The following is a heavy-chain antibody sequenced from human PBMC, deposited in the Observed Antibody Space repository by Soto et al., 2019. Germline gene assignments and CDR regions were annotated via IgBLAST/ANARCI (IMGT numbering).Heavy chain of an antibody. V-gene: IGHV3-7*01. CDR2: IKQDGSEK. D-gene: IGHD2-21*02. J-gene: IGHJ3*02. CDR3: ARHLVAYCGGDCSPPWAFDI. Sequence: PGGPLRLSCAASGFTFSSYWMSWVRQAPGKGLEWVANIKQDGSEKYYVDSVKGRFTISRDNAKNSLYLQMNSLRAEDTAVYYCARHLVAYCGGDCSPPWAFDIWGQGTMVTVSS. CDR1: GFTFSSYW.